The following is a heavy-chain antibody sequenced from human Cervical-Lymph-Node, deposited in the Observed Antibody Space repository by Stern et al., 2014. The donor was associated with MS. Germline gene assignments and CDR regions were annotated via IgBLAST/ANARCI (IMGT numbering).Heavy chain of an antibody. CDR3: ASANCSSTSCPNWFDP. V-gene: IGHV4-30-4*01. D-gene: IGHD2-2*01. Sequence: QLQLQGSGPGLVKPSQTLSLTCTVSGGSISSGDYYWSWIRQPPGKGLEWIGYIYYSGSTYYNPSLKSRVTISVDTSKNQFSLKLSSVTAADTAVYYCASANCSSTSCPNWFDPWGQGTLVTVSS. J-gene: IGHJ5*02. CDR1: GGSISSGDYY. CDR2: IYYSGST.